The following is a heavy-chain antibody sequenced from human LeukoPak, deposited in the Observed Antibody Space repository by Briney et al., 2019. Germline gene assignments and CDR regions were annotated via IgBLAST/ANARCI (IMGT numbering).Heavy chain of an antibody. CDR1: SGSISSSSYY. Sequence: SETLSLTCTVSSGSISSSSYYWGWIRQPPGKGLEWLGSIYYSGNTYHNPSLKSRLTISVDTSKNQFSLKLSSVTAADTAVYYCARGRRITFGGIIVPFDYWGQGTVVTVSS. CDR2: IYYSGNT. D-gene: IGHD3-16*02. J-gene: IGHJ4*02. V-gene: IGHV4-39*01. CDR3: ARGRRITFGGIIVPFDY.